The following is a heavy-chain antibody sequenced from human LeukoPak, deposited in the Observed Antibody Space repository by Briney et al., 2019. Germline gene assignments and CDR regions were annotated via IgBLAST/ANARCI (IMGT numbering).Heavy chain of an antibody. D-gene: IGHD1-26*01. CDR1: GGSVSSGSYY. CDR3: ARVAMVGAKGGYYFDY. J-gene: IGHJ4*02. V-gene: IGHV4-61*01. CDR2: IYYSGST. Sequence: PSETLSLTCTVSGGSVSSGSYYWSWIRQPPGKGLEWIGYIYYSGSTNYNPSLKSRVTISVDTSKNQFSLKLSSVTAADTAAYYCARVAMVGAKGGYYFDYWGQGTLVTVSS.